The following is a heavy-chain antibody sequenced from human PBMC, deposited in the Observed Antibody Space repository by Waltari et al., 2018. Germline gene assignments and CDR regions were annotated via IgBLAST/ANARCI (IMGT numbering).Heavy chain of an antibody. V-gene: IGHV3-7*03. Sequence: EVQLVESGGGLVQPGGSLRLSCAASGFTFSSYWMSWVRQAPGKGLEWVANIKQDGSEKYYVDSVKGRFTISRDNAKNSLYLQMNSLRAEDTAVYYCARAPDDSSSWYPVDYWGQGTLVTVSS. CDR2: IKQDGSEK. CDR3: ARAPDDSSSWYPVDY. CDR1: GFTFSSYW. D-gene: IGHD6-13*01. J-gene: IGHJ4*02.